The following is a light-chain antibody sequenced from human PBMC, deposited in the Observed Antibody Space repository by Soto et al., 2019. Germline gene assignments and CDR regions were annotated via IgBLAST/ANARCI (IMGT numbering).Light chain of an antibody. Sequence: DIQMTQSPSSVSASVGDRVTMTCRASQGISSWLVWYQQKPGKAPKLLIYAASRLQSGVPSRFSGSGSGTDFTLTTRAMXPEDLXXYXCQQANSFPWTFGQGTKVDIK. J-gene: IGKJ1*01. CDR3: QQANSFPWT. CDR2: AAS. V-gene: IGKV1-12*01. CDR1: QGISSW.